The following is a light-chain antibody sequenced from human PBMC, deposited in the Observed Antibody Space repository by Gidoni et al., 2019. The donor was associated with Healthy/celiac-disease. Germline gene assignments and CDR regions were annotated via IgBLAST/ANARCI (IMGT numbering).Light chain of an antibody. CDR1: QSISSW. V-gene: IGKV1-5*03. J-gene: IGKJ3*01. Sequence: DLQMTQSPSTLSASVGDRVTITCRASQSISSWLAWYQQKPGKAPKLLIYKASSLESGVPSRFSGSGSGTEFTLTISSLQPDDFATYYCQQYNSILPFTFGPGTKVDIK. CDR3: QQYNSILPFT. CDR2: KAS.